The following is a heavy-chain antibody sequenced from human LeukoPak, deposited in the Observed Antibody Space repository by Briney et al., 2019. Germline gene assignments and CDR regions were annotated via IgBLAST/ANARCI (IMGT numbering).Heavy chain of an antibody. CDR1: GGSISSSSYY. V-gene: IGHV4-39*01. Sequence: PSETLSLTCTVSGGSISSSSYYWGWIRQPPGKGLEWIGSIYYSGSTYYNPSLKSRVTISVDTSKNQFSLKLSSVTAADTAAYYCEGSGPWLDAFDIWGQGTMVTVSS. CDR2: IYYSGST. D-gene: IGHD3-3*01. CDR3: EGSGPWLDAFDI. J-gene: IGHJ3*02.